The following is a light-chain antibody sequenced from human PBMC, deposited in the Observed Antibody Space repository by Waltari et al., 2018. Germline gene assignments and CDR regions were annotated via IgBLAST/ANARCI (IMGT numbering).Light chain of an antibody. CDR3: QQYYDWPPWT. J-gene: IGKJ1*01. Sequence: EIVMTQSPATLSVSPGERATLSCRASQSVSGHLAWYQQKPGQAPRLIIHGAFTRATGIPARFSGSGPGTEFSLTISSLQSEDFAIYYCQQYYDWPPWTFGQGTKVEL. CDR2: GAF. V-gene: IGKV3D-15*01. CDR1: QSVSGH.